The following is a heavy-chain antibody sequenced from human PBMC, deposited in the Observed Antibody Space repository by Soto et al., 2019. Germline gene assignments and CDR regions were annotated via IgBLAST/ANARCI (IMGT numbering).Heavy chain of an antibody. J-gene: IGHJ6*02. CDR2: ISWNSGSK. CDR1: GFTFDDYA. Sequence: SGGVLEQPVRSLSLTCAASGFTFDDYAMHLVRQAPGKGLERCSGISWNSGSKGYADSVKGRFTISRDNAKNSLYLQMNSLRAEDTSLYYCAKDVRCCGGSCQRYHYYYYCMEVWVQGTTVSVSS. CDR3: AKDVRCCGGSCQRYHYYYYCMEV. D-gene: IGHD2-15*01. V-gene: IGHV3-9*01.